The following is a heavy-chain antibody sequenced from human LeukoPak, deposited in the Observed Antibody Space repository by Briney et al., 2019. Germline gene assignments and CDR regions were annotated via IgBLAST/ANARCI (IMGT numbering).Heavy chain of an antibody. CDR3: ARVLRSVNWFDP. CDR2: MNPNSGNT. CDR1: GYTFTSYA. D-gene: IGHD3-3*01. V-gene: IGHV1-8*03. Sequence: ASVKVSCKASGYTFTSYAMNWVRQATGQGLEWMGWMNPNSGNTGYAQKFQGRVTITRNTSISTAYMELSSLRSEDTAVYYCARVLRSVNWFDPWGQGTLVTVSS. J-gene: IGHJ5*02.